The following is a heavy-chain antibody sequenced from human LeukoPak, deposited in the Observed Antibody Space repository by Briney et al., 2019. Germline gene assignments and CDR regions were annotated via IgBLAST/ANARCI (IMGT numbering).Heavy chain of an antibody. V-gene: IGHV3-30*02. CDR1: GGSISSSNW. CDR3: AKDGGRYRFDY. J-gene: IGHJ4*02. Sequence: GTLSLTCAVSGGSISSSNWWSWVRQPPGKGLEWVSFIRNDETEIHYADFAKGRFTVSRDKSNNLLYLQMNSLRPDDTALYYCAKDGGRYRFDYWGQGTMVTVSS. CDR2: IRNDETEI. D-gene: IGHD3-16*02.